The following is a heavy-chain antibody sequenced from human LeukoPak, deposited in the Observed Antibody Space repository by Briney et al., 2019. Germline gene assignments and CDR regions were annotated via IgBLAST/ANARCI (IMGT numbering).Heavy chain of an antibody. CDR1: GFTLSSYA. V-gene: IGHV3-23*01. CDR2: ISGSGGST. J-gene: IGHJ4*02. Sequence: GGSLRLSCAASGFTLSSYAMSWVRQAPGKGLEWVSAISGSGGSTYYADSVKGRFTISRDNSKNTLYLQMNSLRAEDTAVYYCAKGHYDSSGYYYYYWGQGTLVTVSS. D-gene: IGHD3-22*01. CDR3: AKGHYDSSGYYYYY.